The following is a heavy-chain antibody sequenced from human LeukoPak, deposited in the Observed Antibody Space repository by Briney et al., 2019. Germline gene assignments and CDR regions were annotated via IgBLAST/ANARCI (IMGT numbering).Heavy chain of an antibody. CDR1: GYTFTSYG. D-gene: IGHD3-3*01. J-gene: IGHJ4*02. CDR3: ARGRRLLEWFGPLALYYFDY. CDR2: ISAYNGNT. V-gene: IGHV1-18*01. Sequence: ASVKVSCKASGYTFTSYGISWVRQAPGQGLEWMGWISAYNGNTNYAQKLQGRVTMTTDTSTSTAYMELRSLRSDDTAVYYCARGRRLLEWFGPLALYYFDYWGQGTLVTVSS.